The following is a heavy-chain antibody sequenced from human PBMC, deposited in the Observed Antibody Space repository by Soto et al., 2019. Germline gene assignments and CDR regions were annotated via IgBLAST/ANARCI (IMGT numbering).Heavy chain of an antibody. CDR2: IYWDDDK. Sequence: SGPTLVNPTQTLTLTCTFSGFSLSTSGVGVGWIRQPPGKALEWLALIYWDDDKRYSPSLKSRLTITKDTSKNQVVLTMTNMDPVDTATYYCAHFTRYYYFWSGYYKYYMDVWGKGTTVTVSS. J-gene: IGHJ6*03. V-gene: IGHV2-5*02. D-gene: IGHD3-3*01. CDR1: GFSLSTSGVG. CDR3: AHFTRYYYFWSGYYKYYMDV.